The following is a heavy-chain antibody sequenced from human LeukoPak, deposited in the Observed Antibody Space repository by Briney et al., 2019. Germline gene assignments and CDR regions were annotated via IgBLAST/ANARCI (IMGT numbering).Heavy chain of an antibody. V-gene: IGHV4-31*03. Sequence: PSQTLSLTCTVSGGSISSVGYYWSWIRQHPGKGLEWIGYIYYSGSTYYNPSLKSRVTISVDTSKNQFSLKLSSVTAADTAVYYCARGLSNYGGNNWFDPWGQGTLVTVSS. J-gene: IGHJ5*02. CDR2: IYYSGST. CDR3: ARGLSNYGGNNWFDP. CDR1: GGSISSVGYY. D-gene: IGHD4-23*01.